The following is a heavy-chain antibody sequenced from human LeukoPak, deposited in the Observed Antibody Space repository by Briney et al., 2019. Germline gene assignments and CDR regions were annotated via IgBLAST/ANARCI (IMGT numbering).Heavy chain of an antibody. V-gene: IGHV5-51*01. J-gene: IGHJ3*02. CDR2: IYPGDSAP. D-gene: IGHD3-10*01. Sequence: FXSYXIGXVRQMPGKGXEWMAIIYPGDSAPRYRPSFQGQVTISADKSISTAYLQWSSLKASDTAMYYCARRRGFDAFDIWGQGTMVTVSS. CDR1: FXSYX. CDR3: ARRRGFDAFDI.